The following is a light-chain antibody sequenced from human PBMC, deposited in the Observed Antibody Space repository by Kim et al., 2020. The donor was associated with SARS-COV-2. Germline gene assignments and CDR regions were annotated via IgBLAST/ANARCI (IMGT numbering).Light chain of an antibody. J-gene: IGLJ3*02. CDR1: NIGSKS. CDR2: YDS. V-gene: IGLV3-21*04. CDR3: QVWDSSSDHPV. Sequence: YELTQPPSVSVAPGKTARITCGGNNIGSKSVHWYQQKPGQAPVLVIYYDSDRPSGIPERFSGSNSGNTATLTISRVEAGDEADYYCQVWDSSSDHPVFGGGTQLTVL.